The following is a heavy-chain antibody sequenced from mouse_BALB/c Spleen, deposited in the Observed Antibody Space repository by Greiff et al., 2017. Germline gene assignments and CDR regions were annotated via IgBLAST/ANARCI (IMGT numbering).Heavy chain of an antibody. D-gene: IGHD2-4*01. Sequence: EVKVEESGPGLVKPSQSLSLTCSVTGYSITSGYYWNWIRQFPGNKLEWMGYISYDGSNNYNPSLKNRISITRDTSKNQFFLKLNSVTTEDTATYYCARIYYDYDLGFAYWGQGTLVTVSA. J-gene: IGHJ3*01. CDR3: ARIYYDYDLGFAY. V-gene: IGHV3-6*02. CDR2: ISYDGSN. CDR1: GYSITSGYY.